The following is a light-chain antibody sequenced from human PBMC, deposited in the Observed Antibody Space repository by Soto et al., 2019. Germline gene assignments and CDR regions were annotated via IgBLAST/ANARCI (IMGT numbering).Light chain of an antibody. CDR1: SSDVGGYNY. V-gene: IGLV2-14*01. CDR2: EVS. CDR3: SSYTSSSTPYV. J-gene: IGLJ1*01. Sequence: ALTQPASVSGSPGQSITISCTGTSSDVGGYNYVSWYQQHPGKAPKLMIYEVSNRPSGVSNRFSGSKSGNTASLTISGLQAEDEADYYCSSYTSSSTPYVFGTGTKVNRP.